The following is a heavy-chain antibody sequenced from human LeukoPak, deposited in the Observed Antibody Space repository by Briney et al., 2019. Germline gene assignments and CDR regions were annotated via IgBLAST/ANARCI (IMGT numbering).Heavy chain of an antibody. J-gene: IGHJ4*02. V-gene: IGHV4-30-4*08. CDR1: GGSISSGDYY. D-gene: IGHD6-13*01. Sequence: PSQTLSLTCTVSGGSISSGDYYWSWIRQPPGKGLEWIGEIDHSGYTKYNVSLKSRVTISVDTSKNQFSLKLSSVTAADTAVYYCARDSVSGTSSSWYEYFEYWGQGTLVTVSS. CDR3: ARDSVSGTSSSWYEYFEY. CDR2: IDHSGYT.